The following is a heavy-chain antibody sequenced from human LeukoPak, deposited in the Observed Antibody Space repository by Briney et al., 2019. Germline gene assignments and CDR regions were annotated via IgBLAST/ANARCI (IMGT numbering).Heavy chain of an antibody. CDR3: ARGGPTYYDILTGYYPGYFDY. V-gene: IGHV3-53*01. CDR2: IYSGGRT. CDR1: GFTVSSNY. Sequence: GGSLRLSCAASGFTVSSNYMSWVRQAPGKGLEWVSVIYSGGRTYYADSVKGRFTISRDNSKNTLYLQMNSLRAEDTAVYYCARGGPTYYDILTGYYPGYFDYWGQGTLVTVSS. D-gene: IGHD3-9*01. J-gene: IGHJ4*02.